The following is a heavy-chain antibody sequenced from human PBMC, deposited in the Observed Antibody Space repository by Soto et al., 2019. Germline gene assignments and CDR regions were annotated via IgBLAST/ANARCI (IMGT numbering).Heavy chain of an antibody. V-gene: IGHV3-48*01. J-gene: IGHJ4*02. D-gene: IGHD5-12*01. CDR1: GFTFSSYS. CDR2: ISSSSSTI. CDR3: ARDLTPPTVATIGY. Sequence: GGSLRLSCAASGFTFSSYSMNWVRQAPGKGLEWVSYISSSSSTIYYADSVKGRFTTSRDNAKNSLYLQMNSLRAEDTAVYYCARDLTPPTVATIGYWGQGTLVTVSS.